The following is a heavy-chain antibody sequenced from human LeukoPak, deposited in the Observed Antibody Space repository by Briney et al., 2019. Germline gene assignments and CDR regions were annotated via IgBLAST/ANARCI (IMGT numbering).Heavy chain of an antibody. D-gene: IGHD3-10*01. CDR2: ISGSGGST. CDR1: GFTFSSYA. J-gene: IGHJ4*02. CDR3: TTEYGRNYYGSGSYYKYYFDY. Sequence: PGGSLRLSCAASGFTFSSYAMSWVRQAPGKGLEWVSAISGSGGSTYYADSVKGRFTISRDNSKNTLYLQMNSLRTEDTAVYYCTTEYGRNYYGSGSYYKYYFDYWGQGTLVTVSS. V-gene: IGHV3-23*01.